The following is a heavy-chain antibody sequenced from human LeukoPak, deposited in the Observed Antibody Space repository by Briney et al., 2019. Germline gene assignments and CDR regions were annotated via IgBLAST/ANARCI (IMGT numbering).Heavy chain of an antibody. CDR3: ARGTYGDYGYIDY. J-gene: IGHJ4*02. V-gene: IGHV4-59*01. CDR2: IYYSGST. D-gene: IGHD4-17*01. Sequence: SETLSLTCTVSGGSISRYSWSWIRQPPGKGLEWVGDIYYSGSTNYNPSLQSRVTISVDTSKNRFSLKLSSVTAADTAVYYCARGTYGDYGYIDYWGQGTLVTVSS. CDR1: GGSISRYS.